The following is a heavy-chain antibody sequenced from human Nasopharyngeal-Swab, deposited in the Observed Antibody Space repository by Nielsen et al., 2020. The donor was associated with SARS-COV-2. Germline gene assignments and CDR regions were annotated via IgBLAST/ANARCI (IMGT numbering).Heavy chain of an antibody. CDR1: GGSFSGYY. CDR3: ARGRQYDYVWGSYRYDAFDY. V-gene: IGHV4-34*01. D-gene: IGHD3-16*02. CDR2: INHSGST. Sequence: GSLRLSCAVYGGSFSGYYWSWIRQPPGKGLEWIGEINHSGSTNYNPSLKSRVTISVDTSKNQFSLKLSSVTAADTAVYYCARGRQYDYVWGSYRYDAFDYWGQGTLVTVSS. J-gene: IGHJ4*02.